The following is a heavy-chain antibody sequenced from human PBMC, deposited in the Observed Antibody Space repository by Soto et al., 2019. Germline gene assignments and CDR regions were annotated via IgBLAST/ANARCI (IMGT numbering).Heavy chain of an antibody. D-gene: IGHD3-16*01. Sequence: GGSLRLSCAASGFTFSGYGMHWVRQAPGKGLEWVTVISYDGSNNYYADSVKGRFTISRDNSKNTLYLQMNSLRAEDTAVYYCAKAQLGGDYFDYWGQGTLVTVSS. CDR1: GFTFSGYG. J-gene: IGHJ4*02. V-gene: IGHV3-30*18. CDR2: ISYDGSNN. CDR3: AKAQLGGDYFDY.